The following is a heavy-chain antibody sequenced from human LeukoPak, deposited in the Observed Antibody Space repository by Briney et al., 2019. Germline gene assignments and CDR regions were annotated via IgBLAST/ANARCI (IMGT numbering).Heavy chain of an antibody. D-gene: IGHD3-22*01. V-gene: IGHV1-18*01. CDR3: ARDEARYSSGYYPNWFDP. CDR1: GYTFTSYG. CDR2: ISVYNANT. J-gene: IGHJ5*02. Sequence: ASVKVSCKASGYTFTSYGISWVRQAPGQGLEWMGWISVYNANTKYAQKLQGRVTMTRDTSTSTAYMELRSLRSDDTAVYYCARDEARYSSGYYPNWFDPWGQGTLVTVSS.